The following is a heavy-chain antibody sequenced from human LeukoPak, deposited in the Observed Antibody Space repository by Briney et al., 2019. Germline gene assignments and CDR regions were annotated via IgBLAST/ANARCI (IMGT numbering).Heavy chain of an antibody. V-gene: IGHV3-30*03. J-gene: IGHJ3*02. Sequence: GRSLRLSCAASGFTFSSYGMHWVRQAPGKGLEWVAVISYDGSNKYYADSVKGRFTISRDNSKNTLYLQMNSLRAEDTAVYYCARDKSEGAFDIWGQGTMVTVSS. CDR2: ISYDGSNK. CDR3: ARDKSEGAFDI. CDR1: GFTFSSYG.